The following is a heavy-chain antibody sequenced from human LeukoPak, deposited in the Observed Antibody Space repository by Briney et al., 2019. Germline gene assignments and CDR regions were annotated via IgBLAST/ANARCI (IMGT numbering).Heavy chain of an antibody. J-gene: IGHJ4*02. CDR1: GGSISSYY. V-gene: IGHV4-59*01. CDR3: ARPRTMGSRSPLGY. Sequence: SETLSLTCTVPGGSISSYYWIWIRQPPGKGLEWIGDIYYSGRTDSNPSLRSRVITSLDTSKNQISLNLSSVTAADTAVYYCARPRTMGSRSPLGYWGQGSLVTVSS. D-gene: IGHD1-26*01. CDR2: IYYSGRT.